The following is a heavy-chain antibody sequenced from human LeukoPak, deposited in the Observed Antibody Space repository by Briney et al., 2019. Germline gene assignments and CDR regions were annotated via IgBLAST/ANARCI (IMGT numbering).Heavy chain of an antibody. D-gene: IGHD2-2*01. CDR2: INPNSGGT. Sequence: ASVKVSCKASGYTFTSYYMHWVRQAPGQGLEWMGWINPNSGGTNYAQTFQGRVTMTRDTSISTAYMELSRLRSDDTAVYYCARVTEDIVVVPAAKNNYYYYYMDVWGKGTTVTVSS. CDR1: GYTFTSYY. V-gene: IGHV1-2*02. J-gene: IGHJ6*03. CDR3: ARVTEDIVVVPAAKNNYYYYYMDV.